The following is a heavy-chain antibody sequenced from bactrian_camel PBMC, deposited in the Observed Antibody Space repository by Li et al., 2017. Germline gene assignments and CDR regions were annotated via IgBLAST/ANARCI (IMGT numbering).Heavy chain of an antibody. V-gene: IGHV3S40*01. CDR1: GRSNENYF. Sequence: DVQLVESGGGSVQAGGSLRLSCAISGRSNENYFLAWFRQYPGKEREGVAAVYTGGNITIYHDDVRGRFTISQDNAKNMVYLQMNSLKPEDTAMYYCAASGRWEGWAPPCDSGRGTQVTVS. CDR2: VYTGGNIT. J-gene: IGHJ4*01. D-gene: IGHD5*01. CDR3: AASGRWEGWAPPCD.